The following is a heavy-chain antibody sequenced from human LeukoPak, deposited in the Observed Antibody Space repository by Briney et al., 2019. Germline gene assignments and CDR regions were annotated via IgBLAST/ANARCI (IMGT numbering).Heavy chain of an antibody. V-gene: IGHV4-59*01. J-gene: IGHJ4*02. Sequence: PSETLSLTSAVSGGSICGYYWSWVPQPPGRGRVGGGYIYYSGKANYNPSLKTRVTISIDTSNNQFSLKLSSVTAADTAIYYCARDMFGSSGFDYWGQGTLVTVSS. CDR1: GGSICGYY. CDR3: ARDMFGSSGFDY. D-gene: IGHD6-6*01. CDR2: IYYSGKA.